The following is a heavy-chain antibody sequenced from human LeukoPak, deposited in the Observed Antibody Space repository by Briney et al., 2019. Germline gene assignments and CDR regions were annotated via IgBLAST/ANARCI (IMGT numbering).Heavy chain of an antibody. CDR3: ARAPWGYYYGMDV. J-gene: IGHJ6*02. CDR2: IYHSGST. D-gene: IGHD7-27*01. Sequence: TSQTLSLTCAVSGGSISSGGYSWSWIRQPPGKGLEWIGYIYHSGSTYYNPSLKSRVTISVDRSKNQFSLKLSSVTAADTAVYYCARAPWGYYYGMDVWGQGTTVIVSS. CDR1: GGSISSGGYS. V-gene: IGHV4-30-2*01.